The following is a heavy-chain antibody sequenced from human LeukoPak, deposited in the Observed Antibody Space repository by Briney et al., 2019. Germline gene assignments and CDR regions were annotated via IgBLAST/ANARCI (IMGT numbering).Heavy chain of an antibody. Sequence: PGGSLRLSCAASGFTFSSYGMHRVRQAPGKGLEWVAVISYDGSNKYYADSVKGRFTISRDNSKNTLYLQMNSLRAEDTAVYYCAKLSYFDYWGQGTLVTVSS. CDR3: AKLSYFDY. V-gene: IGHV3-30*18. CDR2: ISYDGSNK. J-gene: IGHJ4*02. CDR1: GFTFSSYG.